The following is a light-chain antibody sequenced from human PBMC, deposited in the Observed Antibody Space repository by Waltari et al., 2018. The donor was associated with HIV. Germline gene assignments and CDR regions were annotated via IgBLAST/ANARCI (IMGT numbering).Light chain of an antibody. V-gene: IGKV1-27*01. J-gene: IGKJ4*01. Sequence: DIQMTQSPFSLSASVVDSVPITCRASQGISYYLAWYQQKPGKVPKLLIYAASTLQSGVPSRFSGSGSGTDFTLTISSLQPEDVATYYCQKYNSAPPTFGGGTKVEIK. CDR1: QGISYY. CDR2: AAS. CDR3: QKYNSAPPT.